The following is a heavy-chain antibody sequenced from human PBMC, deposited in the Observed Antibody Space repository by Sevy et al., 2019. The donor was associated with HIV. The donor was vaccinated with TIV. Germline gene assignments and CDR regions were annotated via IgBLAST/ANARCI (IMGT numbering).Heavy chain of an antibody. CDR3: ARKYHDTSGYPRYSMDV. V-gene: IGHV3-64*01. CDR1: GFTFHTYW. J-gene: IGHJ6*02. D-gene: IGHD3-22*01. CDR2: ISGGGGNT. Sequence: GGSLRLSCAASGFTFHTYWMQWVRQAPGKGLEYVSAISGGGGNTYYGTSVKGRFTVSRDNAKNTLYLQMGSLRAEDMAVYFCARKYHDTSGYPRYSMDVWGQGTTVTVSS.